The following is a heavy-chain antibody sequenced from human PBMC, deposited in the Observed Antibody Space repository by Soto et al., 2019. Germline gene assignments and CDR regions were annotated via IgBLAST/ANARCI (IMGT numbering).Heavy chain of an antibody. J-gene: IGHJ4*02. D-gene: IGHD2-15*01. CDR3: ARDSRVFGYCSGGSCYSHFDY. CDR2: IKQDGSEK. V-gene: IGHV3-7*03. CDR1: GFTFSSYW. Sequence: EVQLVESGGGLVQPGGSLRLSCAASGFTFSSYWMSWVRQAPGKGLEWVANIKQDGSEKYYVDSVKGRFTISRDNAKNSLYLQMNSLRAEDTAVYYCARDSRVFGYCSGGSCYSHFDYWGQGTLVTVSS.